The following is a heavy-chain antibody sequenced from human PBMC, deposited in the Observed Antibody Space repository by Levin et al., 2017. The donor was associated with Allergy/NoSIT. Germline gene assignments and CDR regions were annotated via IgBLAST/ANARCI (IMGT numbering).Heavy chain of an antibody. J-gene: IGHJ4*02. V-gene: IGHV3-7*03. CDR2: IKQDGSEK. Sequence: GGSLRLSCAASGFTFNNYWMTWVRQAPGKGLEWMANIKQDGSEKYYVDSVKGRFTISRDNAKNSLYLQMNSLRAEDTAVYYCASWTGRDYWGQGTLVTVSS. D-gene: IGHD3-10*01. CDR3: ASWTGRDY. CDR1: GFTFNNYW.